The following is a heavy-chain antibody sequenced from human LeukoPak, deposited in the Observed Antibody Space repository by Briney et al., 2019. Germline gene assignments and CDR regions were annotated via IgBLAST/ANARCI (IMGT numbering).Heavy chain of an antibody. Sequence: SETLSLTCTVSGGSISSSSYFWGWIRQPPGKGLEWMVSIYYSGTTYYNPSLMSRVTISVDTSKNQFSLRLSSVTAADTAVYYCASDSSGYLDCWGQGTLVTVSS. V-gene: IGHV4-39*01. CDR3: ASDSSGYLDC. CDR2: IYYSGTT. D-gene: IGHD3-22*01. J-gene: IGHJ4*02. CDR1: GGSISSSSYF.